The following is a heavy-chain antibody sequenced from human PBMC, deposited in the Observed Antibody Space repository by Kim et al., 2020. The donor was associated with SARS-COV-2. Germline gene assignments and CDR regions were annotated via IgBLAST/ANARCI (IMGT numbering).Heavy chain of an antibody. D-gene: IGHD3-16*01. CDR1: GFTFSSYA. V-gene: IGHV3-23*01. CDR2: IGGSNNNK. Sequence: GGSLRLSCAASGFTFSSYAMAWIRLAPGKGLEWVSSIGGSNNNKFYGDSVRGRLTISRDNSNNILYLQMDSLRAEDTAMYYCAKYSTCTAGVFGHSYFD. CDR3: AKYSTCTAGVFGHSYFD. J-gene: IGHJ4*03.